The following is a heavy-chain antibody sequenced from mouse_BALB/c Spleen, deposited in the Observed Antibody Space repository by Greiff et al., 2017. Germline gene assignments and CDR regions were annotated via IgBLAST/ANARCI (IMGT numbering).Heavy chain of an antibody. V-gene: IGHV2-9-2*01. CDR3: VRDKGSSSWFAY. CDR1: GFSLTSYD. J-gene: IGHJ3*01. D-gene: IGHD1-1*01. CDR2: IWTGGGT. Sequence: QVQLQQSGPGLVAPSQSLSITCTVSGFSLTSYDISWIRQPPGKGLEWLGVIWTGGGTNYNSAFMSRLSISKDNSKSQVFLKMNSLQTDDTAIYYCVRDKGSSSWFAYWGQGTLVTVSA.